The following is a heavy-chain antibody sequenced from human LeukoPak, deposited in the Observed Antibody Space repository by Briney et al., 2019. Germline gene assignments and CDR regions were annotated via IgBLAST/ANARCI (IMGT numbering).Heavy chain of an antibody. D-gene: IGHD2-2*01. J-gene: IGHJ4*02. CDR3: ARDRPRVGLDY. CDR2: TDTSGSYI. V-gene: IGHV3-21*06. CDR1: GFTFSNYG. Sequence: PGGSLRLSCAASGFTFSNYGMNWVRQAPGKGLEWVSFTDTSGSYIYYGDSVKGRFTISRNNAKSALYLQMNSLRAEDMAVYYCARDRPRVGLDYWGQGTLVTVSS.